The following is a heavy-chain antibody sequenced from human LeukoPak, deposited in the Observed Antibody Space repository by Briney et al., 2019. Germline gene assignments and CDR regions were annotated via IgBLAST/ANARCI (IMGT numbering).Heavy chain of an antibody. CDR2: ISWNSAKK. D-gene: IGHD5-12*01. V-gene: IGHV3-9*01. CDR3: AKDRDYDYNTYYYVDN. CDR1: GFIFDDYA. Sequence: QTGGSLRLSCAATGFIFDDYAMHWVRQVPGEGLDWVSGISWNSAKKGYADSVKGRFTISRDDAKNSLYLQMNNLRADDSAFYFCAKDRDYDYNTYYYVDNWGQGTLVTVSS. J-gene: IGHJ4*02.